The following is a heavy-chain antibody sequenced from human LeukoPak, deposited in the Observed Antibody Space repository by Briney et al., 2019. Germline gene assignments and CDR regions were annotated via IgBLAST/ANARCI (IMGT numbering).Heavy chain of an antibody. J-gene: IGHJ4*02. V-gene: IGHV3-7*03. Sequence: GGSLRLSCAASGFTFSSYWMSWVRQAPGKGVEWVANIKQDGSEKYYVDSVKGRFTISRDNSKSTLYLEMNSLRAEDTAIYYCAKNPLVSGTIYFDSWGQGTLLTVSS. CDR2: IKQDGSEK. CDR1: GFTFSSYW. D-gene: IGHD6-19*01. CDR3: AKNPLVSGTIYFDS.